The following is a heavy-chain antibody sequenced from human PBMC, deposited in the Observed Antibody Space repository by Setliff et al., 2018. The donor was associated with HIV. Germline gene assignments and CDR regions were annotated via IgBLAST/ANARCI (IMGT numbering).Heavy chain of an antibody. J-gene: IGHJ4*02. CDR3: ARSVPRYCSGGSCYPPLLDY. Sequence: SETLSLTCTVSNDSISSSTAHYWGWIRQPPGKGLEWIGSIFYTGSTYYSTSLKSRVTISVDTSKNRFSLKLSSVTAADTAVYYCARSVPRYCSGGSCYPPLLDYWGQGTLVTVSS. CDR2: IFYTGST. D-gene: IGHD2-15*01. V-gene: IGHV4-39*01. CDR1: NDSISSSTAHY.